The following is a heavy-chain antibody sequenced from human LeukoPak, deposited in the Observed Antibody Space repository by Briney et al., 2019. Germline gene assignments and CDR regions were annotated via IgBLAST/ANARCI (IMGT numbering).Heavy chain of an antibody. CDR1: GFTFSSYE. CDR3: AELGITMIGGV. CDR2: ISSSGSTI. J-gene: IGHJ6*04. Sequence: GRSLRLSCAASGFTFSSYEMNWVRQAPEKGLEWVSYISSSGSTIYYADSVKGRFTISRDNAKNSLYLQMNSLRAEDTAVYYCAELGITMIGGVWGKGTTVTISS. D-gene: IGHD3-10*02. V-gene: IGHV3-48*03.